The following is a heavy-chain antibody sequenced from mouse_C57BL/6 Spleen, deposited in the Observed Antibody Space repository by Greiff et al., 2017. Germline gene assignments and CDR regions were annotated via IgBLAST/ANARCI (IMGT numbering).Heavy chain of an antibody. Sequence: QVHVKQPGTELVKPGASVKLSCKASGYTFTSYWMHWVKQRPGQGLEWIGNINPSNGGTNYNEKFKSKATLTVDKSSSTAYMQLSSLTSEDSAVYYCASYGNYVAWFAYWGQGTLVTVSA. D-gene: IGHD2-1*01. CDR1: GYTFTSYW. CDR3: ASYGNYVAWFAY. CDR2: INPSNGGT. V-gene: IGHV1-53*01. J-gene: IGHJ3*01.